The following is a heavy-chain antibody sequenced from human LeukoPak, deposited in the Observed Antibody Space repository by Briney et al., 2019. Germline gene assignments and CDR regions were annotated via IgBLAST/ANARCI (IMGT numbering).Heavy chain of an antibody. CDR3: AKETGIVGATTVDY. CDR1: GFTFSSYA. J-gene: IGHJ4*02. V-gene: IGHV3-30-3*01. CDR2: ISYDGSNK. D-gene: IGHD1-26*01. Sequence: PGGSLRLSCAASGFTFSSYAMHWVRQAPGKGLEWVAVISYDGSNKYYADSVKGRFTISRDNSKNTLYLQMNSLRAEDTAVYYCAKETGIVGATTVDYWGQGTLVTVSS.